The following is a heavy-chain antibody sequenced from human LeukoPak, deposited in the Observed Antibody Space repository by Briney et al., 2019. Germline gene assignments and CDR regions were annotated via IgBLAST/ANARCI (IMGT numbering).Heavy chain of an antibody. J-gene: IGHJ6*02. V-gene: IGHV4-34*01. Sequence: SETLSLTCAVYGGSFTTYYWSWIRQPPGKGLEWIGEISHSGATNYNPSLKSRVTISEDTSKNQISLQLNSVTPEDTAVYYCARGAFKKQLIPPTNYYYGMDVWGQGTTVTVSS. CDR1: GGSFTTYY. CDR3: ARGAFKKQLIPPTNYYYGMDV. CDR2: ISHSGAT. D-gene: IGHD6-6*01.